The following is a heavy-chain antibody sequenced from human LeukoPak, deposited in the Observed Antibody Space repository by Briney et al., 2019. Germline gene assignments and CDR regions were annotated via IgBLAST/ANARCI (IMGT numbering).Heavy chain of an antibody. Sequence: PSETLSFTCTVSGGSIRSYSWTWIRQPPGKGLQWIGCMYYTRGTNYNPSLRSRITVSVDTSENQVSLTLRSVTAADTAIYYCARHVSSEREMIALFDLWGPGTLVTVSS. J-gene: IGHJ4*02. CDR1: GGSIRSYS. D-gene: IGHD2-21*01. CDR2: MYYTRGT. V-gene: IGHV4-59*08. CDR3: ARHVSSEREMIALFDL.